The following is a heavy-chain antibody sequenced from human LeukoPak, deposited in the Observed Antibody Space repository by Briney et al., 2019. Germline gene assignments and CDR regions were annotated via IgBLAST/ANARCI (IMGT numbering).Heavy chain of an antibody. Sequence: GGSLRLSCAASGFTFDDYGMSWVRQAPGKGLEWVSGINWNGGSTGYADSVKGRFTVSRDNAKNSLYLQMNSLRTDDMALYYCAKGAARRRFYYYMDVWGKGTTVTVSS. CDR2: INWNGGST. D-gene: IGHD6-6*01. CDR1: GFTFDDYG. CDR3: AKGAARRRFYYYMDV. J-gene: IGHJ6*03. V-gene: IGHV3-20*04.